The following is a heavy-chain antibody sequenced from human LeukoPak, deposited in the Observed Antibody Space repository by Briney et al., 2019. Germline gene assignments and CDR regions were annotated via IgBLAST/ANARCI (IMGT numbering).Heavy chain of an antibody. CDR1: GGSISSYY. Sequence: PSESLSLTCTVSGGSISSYYWSWIRQPPGKGLEWIGYVYYSGSTNYNPSLKSRVTISVDTSKNQFSLKLSSVTAADTAVYYCARVEGYYYDSSGYNIRPDWFDPWGQGTLVTVSS. V-gene: IGHV4-59*01. CDR3: ARVEGYYYDSSGYNIRPDWFDP. CDR2: VYYSGST. D-gene: IGHD3-22*01. J-gene: IGHJ5*02.